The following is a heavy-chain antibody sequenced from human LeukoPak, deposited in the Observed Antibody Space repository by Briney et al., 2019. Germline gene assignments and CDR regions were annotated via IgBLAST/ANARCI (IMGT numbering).Heavy chain of an antibody. CDR2: VSAYNGNT. CDR3: ARGPLGAAFDS. V-gene: IGHV1-18*01. J-gene: IGHJ4*02. CDR1: GYTFTNYG. D-gene: IGHD3-16*01. Sequence: ASVKVSCKASGYTFTNYGIHWVRQAPGQGLEWMGWVSAYNGNTKYAQNLQGRVTMTTDTSTSTAYMELRSLRSDDTAVYYCARGPLGAAFDSWGQGTLVTVSS.